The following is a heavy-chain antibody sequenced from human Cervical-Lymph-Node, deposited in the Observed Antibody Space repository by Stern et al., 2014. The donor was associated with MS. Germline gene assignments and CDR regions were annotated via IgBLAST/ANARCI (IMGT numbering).Heavy chain of an antibody. CDR1: GFTFSSYA. CDR3: AARGPYYYYGMDV. CDR2: ISGSGGRP. J-gene: IGHJ6*02. V-gene: IGHV3-23*04. D-gene: IGHD6-25*01. Sequence: VQLVQSGGGLVQPGGSLRLSCAASGFTFSSYALSWVRQAPGKGLEWVSAISGSGGRPYYADSVKGRLTISRDNSKNPLYLQMNSLRAEDTAVYYCAARGPYYYYGMDVWGQGPTVTVSS.